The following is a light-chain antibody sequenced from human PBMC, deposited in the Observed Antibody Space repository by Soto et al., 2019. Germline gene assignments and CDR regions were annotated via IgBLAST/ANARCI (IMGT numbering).Light chain of an antibody. Sequence: EIHMTQSPVTLSVAVGVTFTGSCRASQTISSWLAWYQQKPGKAPKLLILKASSLESGVPSRFSGSGSGTEFTLTISSLQPHDLATYYCQQYNNYFWAFGQGTKVDIK. CDR3: QQYNNYFWA. CDR1: QTISSW. J-gene: IGKJ1*01. V-gene: IGKV1-5*03. CDR2: KAS.